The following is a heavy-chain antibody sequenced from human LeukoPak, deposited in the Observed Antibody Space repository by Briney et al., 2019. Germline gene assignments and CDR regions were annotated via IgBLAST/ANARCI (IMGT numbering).Heavy chain of an antibody. J-gene: IGHJ4*02. V-gene: IGHV3-30*02. CDR3: AKSIVVVPAATPPDY. D-gene: IGHD2-2*01. CDR2: IRYDGSNK. Sequence: GGSLGLSCAASGFTFSSYGMHWVRQAPGKGLEWVAFIRYDGSNKYYADSVKGRFTISRDNSKNTLYLQMNSLRAEDTAVYYCAKSIVVVPAATPPDYWGQGTLVTVSS. CDR1: GFTFSSYG.